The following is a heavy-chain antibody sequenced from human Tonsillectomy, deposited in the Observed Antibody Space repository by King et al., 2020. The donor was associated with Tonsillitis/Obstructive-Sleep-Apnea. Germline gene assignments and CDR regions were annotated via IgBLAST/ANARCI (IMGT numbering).Heavy chain of an antibody. CDR2: INHSGST. V-gene: IGHV4-34*01. Sequence: VQLQQWGAGLLKPSETLSLTCAVYGGSFSGYYWSWIRQPPGKGLEWIGEINHSGSTNYNPSLKSRVTISVDTSKKQFSLKLSSVTAADTAVYYCAREDIVPVPVGMGGGFDYWGQGTLVTVSS. J-gene: IGHJ4*02. CDR3: AREDIVPVPVGMGGGFDY. CDR1: GGSFSGYY. D-gene: IGHD2-2*01.